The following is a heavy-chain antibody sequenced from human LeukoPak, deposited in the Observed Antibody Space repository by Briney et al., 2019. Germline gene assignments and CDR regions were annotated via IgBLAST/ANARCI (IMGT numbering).Heavy chain of an antibody. J-gene: IGHJ4*02. CDR3: ASGIIAPPDY. CDR1: GFTFSTYA. D-gene: IGHD3-10*01. V-gene: IGHV3-23*01. CDR2: ISGGDGGT. Sequence: GGSLRLSCEVFGFTFSTYAMTWVRQAPGRGLEWVSTISGGDGGTYYADSVKGRFTVSRDASKNTLYLQMNSLRAEDTALYYCASGIIAPPDYWGQGTLVTVSS.